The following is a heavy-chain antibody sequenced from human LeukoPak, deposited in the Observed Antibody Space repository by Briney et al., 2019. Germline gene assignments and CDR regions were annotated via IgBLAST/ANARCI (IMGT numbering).Heavy chain of an antibody. J-gene: IGHJ3*02. CDR3: ARPSAPYYYDSSGWGYAFDI. D-gene: IGHD3-22*01. Sequence: SVKVSCTASGGTFSSYAICWVRQAPGQGLEWMGGIIPIFGTANYAQKFQGRVTITADESTSTAYMELSSLRSEDTAVYYCARPSAPYYYDSSGWGYAFDIWGQGTMVTVSS. CDR1: GGTFSSYA. V-gene: IGHV1-69*13. CDR2: IIPIFGTA.